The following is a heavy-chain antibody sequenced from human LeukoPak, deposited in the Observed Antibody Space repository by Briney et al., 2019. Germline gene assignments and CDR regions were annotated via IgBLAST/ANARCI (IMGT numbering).Heavy chain of an antibody. CDR1: GFPFSSHW. CDR2: IKQGGNEK. J-gene: IGHJ4*02. D-gene: IGHD2-21*02. V-gene: IGHV3-7*04. CDR3: ARGDKGSF. Sequence: GGSLRLSCAASGFPFSSHWMSWVRQAPGKGLEWLAHIKQGGNEKYYVDSVKGRFTISRDDARNSLFLQMNSLRAEDTALYYCARGDKGSFWGQGTLVTVSS.